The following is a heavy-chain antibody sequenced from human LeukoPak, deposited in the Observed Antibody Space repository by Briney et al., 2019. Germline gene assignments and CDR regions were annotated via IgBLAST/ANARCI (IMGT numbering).Heavy chain of an antibody. CDR1: GYTFTSYY. Sequence: ASVKVSCKASGYTFTSYYMHWVRQAPGQGLEWMGIINPSGGSTSYAQKFQGRVTMTRDTSTSTVYVEQSSLRSEDTAVYHCAPEGGYCSSTGCPPDDWGQGTLVTVSS. D-gene: IGHD2-2*01. J-gene: IGHJ4*02. CDR3: APEGGYCSSTGCPPDD. CDR2: INPSGGST. V-gene: IGHV1-46*01.